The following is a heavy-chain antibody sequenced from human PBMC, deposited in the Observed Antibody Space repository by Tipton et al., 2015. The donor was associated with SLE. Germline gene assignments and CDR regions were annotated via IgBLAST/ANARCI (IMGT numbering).Heavy chain of an antibody. Sequence: LRLSCTIYDGSFSGYHWSWIRQPPGKGLEWIGEINYSGSTNYNPSLKSRVTISIGTSKNQLSLKLTSVTAADTAVYYCARGVAGYFMYCYMDVWGKGTTVTISS. CDR1: DGSFSGYH. CDR2: INYSGST. D-gene: IGHD5-18*01. J-gene: IGHJ6*03. V-gene: IGHV4-34*01. CDR3: ARGVAGYFMYCYMDV.